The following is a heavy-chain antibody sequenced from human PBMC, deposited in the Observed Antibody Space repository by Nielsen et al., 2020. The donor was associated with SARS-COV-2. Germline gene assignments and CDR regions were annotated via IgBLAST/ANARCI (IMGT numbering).Heavy chain of an antibody. Sequence: ASVKVSCKASGYTFTSYGISWVRQAPGQGLEWMGWISAYNGNTNYAQKLQGRVTMTTDTSTSTAYMELRSLRSDDTAVYYCTRDPQRRGYCSGGSCYLGYWGQGTLVTVSS. CDR1: GYTFTSYG. D-gene: IGHD2-15*01. CDR3: TRDPQRRGYCSGGSCYLGY. V-gene: IGHV1-18*01. CDR2: ISAYNGNT. J-gene: IGHJ4*02.